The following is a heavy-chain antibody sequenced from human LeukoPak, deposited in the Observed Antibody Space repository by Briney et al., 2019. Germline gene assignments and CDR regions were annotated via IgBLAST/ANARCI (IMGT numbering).Heavy chain of an antibody. CDR2: IRYDGSNK. Sequence: PGGSLRLSCAASGFTFSTYGMHWVRQAPGKGLEWVAFIRYDGSNKFYADSVKGRFTISRDNSKNTLYLQMNSLRAEDTAVYYCAKNAVRGLPVLGNWGQGTLVTVSS. CDR1: GFTFSTYG. CDR3: AKNAVRGLPVLGN. V-gene: IGHV3-30*02. D-gene: IGHD2-21*02. J-gene: IGHJ4*02.